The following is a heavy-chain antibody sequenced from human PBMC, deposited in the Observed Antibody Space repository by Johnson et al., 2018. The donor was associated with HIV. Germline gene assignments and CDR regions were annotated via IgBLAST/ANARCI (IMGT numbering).Heavy chain of an antibody. CDR1: GFTFSDYY. D-gene: IGHD3-22*01. CDR2: ISSSGSTI. CDR3: ARYHYYDSRLNDAFDI. V-gene: IGHV3-11*04. J-gene: IGHJ3*02. Sequence: QVQLVESGGGLVQPGGSLRLSCAASGFTFSDYYMSWIRQAPGKGLEWVSHISSSGSTIYYADSVKGRFTISRDNAKNSLYLQMNSLRAEDTAVYYCARYHYYDSRLNDAFDIWGQGTMVTVSS.